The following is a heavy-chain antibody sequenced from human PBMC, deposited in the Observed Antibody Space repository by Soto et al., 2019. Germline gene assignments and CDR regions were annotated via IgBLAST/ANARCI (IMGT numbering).Heavy chain of an antibody. Sequence: SETLSLTCTVSGGSISSGGYYWSWIRQHPGKGLEWIGYIYYSGSTYYNPSLKSRVTISVDTSKNQFSLKLSSVTAADTAVYYCARGGGSWRKTSGQLVYWFDPWGQGTLVTVSS. V-gene: IGHV4-31*03. CDR2: IYYSGST. J-gene: IGHJ5*02. D-gene: IGHD6-13*01. CDR1: GGSISSGGYY. CDR3: ARGGGSWRKTSGQLVYWFDP.